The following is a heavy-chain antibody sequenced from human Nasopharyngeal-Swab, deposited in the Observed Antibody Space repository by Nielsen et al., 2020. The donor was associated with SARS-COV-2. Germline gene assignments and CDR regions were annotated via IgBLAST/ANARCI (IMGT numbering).Heavy chain of an antibody. J-gene: IGHJ4*02. D-gene: IGHD3-16*01. V-gene: IGHV3-74*03. CDR3: ARETSASGAYYFDF. Sequence: GGSLRLSCAASGFSFSTYWMHWVRHPPGKGLVWVSRLKTDGIDTMYADSVKGRFTISRDNAKNTMYLQMNSLREEDTALYYCARETSASGAYYFDFWGRGTRVTVSS. CDR1: GFSFSTYW. CDR2: LKTDGIDT.